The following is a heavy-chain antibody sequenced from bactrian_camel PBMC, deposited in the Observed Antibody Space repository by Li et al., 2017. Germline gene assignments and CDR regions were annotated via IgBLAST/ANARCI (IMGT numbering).Heavy chain of an antibody. Sequence: HVQLVESGGDSVQAGGSLRLSCSSGGYNFASACMGWFRQVPKKEREGIGAIDESGTTTYTESMKGRFTISKDNDVDNVQLYLQMTDLKPDDSGVYSCAATACPPPGIDVLRYRFSGRGTQVTVS. J-gene: IGHJ4*01. V-gene: IGHV3S26*01. CDR1: GYNFASAC. D-gene: IGHD3*01. CDR2: IDESGTT.